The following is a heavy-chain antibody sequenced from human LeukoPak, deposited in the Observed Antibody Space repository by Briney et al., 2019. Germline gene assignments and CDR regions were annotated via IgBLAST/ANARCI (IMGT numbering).Heavy chain of an antibody. V-gene: IGHV1-2*04. Sequence: ASVKVSCKASGGTFSSYAISWVRQAPGQGLEWMGWINPNSSGTNYAQKFQGWVTMTRDTSISTAYMELSRLRSDDTAVYYCARGVVVVAALYYYYGMDVWGQGTTVTVSS. CDR3: ARGVVVVAALYYYYGMDV. CDR2: INPNSSGT. D-gene: IGHD2-15*01. J-gene: IGHJ6*02. CDR1: GGTFSSYA.